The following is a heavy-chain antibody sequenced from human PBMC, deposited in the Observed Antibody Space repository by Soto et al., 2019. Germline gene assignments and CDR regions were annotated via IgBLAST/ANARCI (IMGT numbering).Heavy chain of an antibody. Sequence: GGSLRLSCAASGFTFSSYWMSWVRQAPGKGLEWVANIKQDGSEKYYVDSVKGRFTISRDNAKNSLYLQMNSLRAEDTAVYYCARLSEWFFPSDAFDIWGQGKMVTVSS. CDR2: IKQDGSEK. D-gene: IGHD3-3*01. CDR1: GFTFSSYW. CDR3: ARLSEWFFPSDAFDI. J-gene: IGHJ3*02. V-gene: IGHV3-7*01.